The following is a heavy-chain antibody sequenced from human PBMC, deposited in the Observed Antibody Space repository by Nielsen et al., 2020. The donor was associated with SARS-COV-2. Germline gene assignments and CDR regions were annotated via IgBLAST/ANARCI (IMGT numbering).Heavy chain of an antibody. J-gene: IGHJ5*02. CDR2: MSGSGGSGAYT. CDR3: ARARELYRWFDA. D-gene: IGHD3-10*01. Sequence: GESLKISCAASGFTFSDYYMSWIRQAPGKGLEWVSYMSGSGGSGAYTNYANSVKGRFTISRDNARNSVYLQMNSLRADDTAVYYCARARELYRWFDAWAREPLSPSPQ. CDR1: GFTFSDYY. V-gene: IGHV3-11*05.